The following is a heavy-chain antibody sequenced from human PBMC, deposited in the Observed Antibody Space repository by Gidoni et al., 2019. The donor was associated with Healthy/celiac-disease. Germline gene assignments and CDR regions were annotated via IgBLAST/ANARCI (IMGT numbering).Heavy chain of an antibody. CDR3: TRQGAYCGGDCYSGAFDI. J-gene: IGHJ3*02. CDR2: IRSKANSYAT. D-gene: IGHD2-21*02. Sequence: EVQLVESGGGLVQPGGSLKLSCAASGFTFSGHAMHWVRQASGKGLEWVGRIRSKANSYATAYAASVKGRFTISRDDSKNTAYLQMNSLKTEDTAVYYCTRQGAYCGGDCYSGAFDIWGQGTMVTVSS. CDR1: GFTFSGHA. V-gene: IGHV3-73*02.